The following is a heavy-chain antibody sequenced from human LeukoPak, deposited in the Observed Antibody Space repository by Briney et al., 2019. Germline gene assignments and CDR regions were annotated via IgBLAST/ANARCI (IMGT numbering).Heavy chain of an antibody. D-gene: IGHD5-12*01. CDR2: IYHSGST. CDR3: AREDSGYDYYFDY. J-gene: IGHJ4*02. V-gene: IGHV4-38-2*02. CDR1: GYSISSGYY. Sequence: SETLSLTCAVSGYSISSGYYWGWIRQPPGKGLEWIGSIYHSGSTYYNPSLKSRVTISVDTSKNQFSLKLSSVTAADTAVYYCAREDSGYDYYFDYWGQGTLVTVSS.